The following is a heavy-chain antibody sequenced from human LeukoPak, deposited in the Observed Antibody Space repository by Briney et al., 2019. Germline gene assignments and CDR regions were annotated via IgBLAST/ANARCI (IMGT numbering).Heavy chain of an antibody. CDR2: INPNSGNT. CDR1: GYTFTTLD. Sequence: ASVKVSCKASGYTFTTLDINWVRQATGQGLEWMGWINPNSGNTGSTQKFQGRVTITRNTSISTAYMELSSLRSEDTAVYYCARVDGSPDYWGQGTLVTVSS. V-gene: IGHV1-8*03. D-gene: IGHD2-15*01. J-gene: IGHJ4*02. CDR3: ARVDGSPDY.